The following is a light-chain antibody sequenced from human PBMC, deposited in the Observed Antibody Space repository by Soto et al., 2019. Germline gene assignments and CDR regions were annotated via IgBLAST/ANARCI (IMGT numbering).Light chain of an antibody. J-gene: IGKJ1*01. CDR2: GGS. CDR3: QQYDTSWT. CDR1: QSVRPSR. V-gene: IGKV3-20*01. Sequence: EIVLTQSPGTLSLSPGDRATLSCRASQSVRPSRWAWYPQKPGQPPRLLIYGGSDRAAGIPDRFSGSGSDTDFTLIISRLEREDLAVYFCQQYDTSWTFGQATKVESK.